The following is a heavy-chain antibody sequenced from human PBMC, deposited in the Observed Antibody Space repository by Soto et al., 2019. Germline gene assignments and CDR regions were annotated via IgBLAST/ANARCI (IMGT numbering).Heavy chain of an antibody. CDR2: IYYSGST. CDR3: ARQRGREIDY. Sequence: SETLSLTCTVSGGSISSSSYYWGWIRQPPGKGLEWIGSIYYSGSTYYNPSLKSRVTISVDTSKNQFSLKLSSVTAADTAVYYGARQRGREIDYWGQGTLVTVSS. V-gene: IGHV4-39*01. J-gene: IGHJ4*02. CDR1: GGSISSSSYY.